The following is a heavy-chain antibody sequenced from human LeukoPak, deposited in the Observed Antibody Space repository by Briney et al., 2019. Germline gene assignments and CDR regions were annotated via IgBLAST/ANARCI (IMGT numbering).Heavy chain of an antibody. V-gene: IGHV3-48*03. CDR2: ISPSGFT. Sequence: GGSLRLSCAASEFTFSSYEMHWVRQPPGKGLEWVSYISPSGFTYYGNSVKGRFTISRDDAKSSLFLQVDGLRVEDTGDCARKRPVLGVNGYWGKGSLVIV. CDR1: EFTFSSYE. J-gene: IGHJ4*02. CDR3: KRPVLGVNGY. D-gene: IGHD2-8*01.